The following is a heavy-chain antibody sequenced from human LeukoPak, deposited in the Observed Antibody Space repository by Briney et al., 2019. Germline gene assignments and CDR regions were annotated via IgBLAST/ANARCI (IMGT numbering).Heavy chain of an antibody. CDR3: ARCRTTVTAMPGY. Sequence: GSLRLSCAAPGFTFSSYCMNWVRQAPGKGLEWVANINKDESEKYYVDSVKGRFTISRDNAKNSLYLQMNSLRAEDTAVYYCARCRTTVTAMPGYWGQGTLVTVSS. CDR1: GFTFSSYC. V-gene: IGHV3-7*03. D-gene: IGHD4-17*01. J-gene: IGHJ4*02. CDR2: INKDESEK.